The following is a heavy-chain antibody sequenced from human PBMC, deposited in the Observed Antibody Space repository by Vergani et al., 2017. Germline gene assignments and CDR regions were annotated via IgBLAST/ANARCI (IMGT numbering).Heavy chain of an antibody. Sequence: QVQLQQWGAGLLKPSETLSLTCAVYGGSFSGYYWSWIRQPPGKGLERIGEINHSGSTNYNPSLKSRVTISVDTSKNQFSLKLSSVTAADTAVYYCARHRGVVVPAAMPYYLDVWGKGTTVTVSS. CDR1: GGSFSGYY. J-gene: IGHJ6*03. CDR2: INHSGST. D-gene: IGHD2-2*01. CDR3: ARHRGVVVPAAMPYYLDV. V-gene: IGHV4-34*01.